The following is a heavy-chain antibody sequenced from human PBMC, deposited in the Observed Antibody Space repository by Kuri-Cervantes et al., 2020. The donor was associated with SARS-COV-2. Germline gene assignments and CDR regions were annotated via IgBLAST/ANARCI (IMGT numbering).Heavy chain of an antibody. CDR3: ARMQTTYYDFWSGYPPLNWFDP. J-gene: IGHJ5*02. V-gene: IGHV2-26*01. CDR2: IFSNDEK. Sequence: SGPTLVKPTQTLTLTSTFSGFSLSPSGVGVGWIRQPPGKALECLAHIFSNDEKSYSTSLKSRLTISKDTSKSQVVLTMTNMDPVDTATYYCARMQTTYYDFWSGYPPLNWFDPWGQGTLVTVSS. CDR1: GFSLSPSGVG. D-gene: IGHD3-3*01.